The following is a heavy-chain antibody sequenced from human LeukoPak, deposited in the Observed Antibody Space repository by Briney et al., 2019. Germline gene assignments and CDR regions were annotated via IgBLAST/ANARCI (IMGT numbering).Heavy chain of an antibody. CDR2: ISYDGSNK. V-gene: IGHV3-30*03. Sequence: GGSLRLSCAASGFTFSSYGMHWVRQAPGKGLEWVAVISYDGSNKYYADSVKGRFTISRDNSKNTLYLQMNSLRAEDTAVYYCARDFDSRGYSPSYWGQGTLVTVS. J-gene: IGHJ4*02. CDR1: GFTFSSYG. D-gene: IGHD3-22*01. CDR3: ARDFDSRGYSPSY.